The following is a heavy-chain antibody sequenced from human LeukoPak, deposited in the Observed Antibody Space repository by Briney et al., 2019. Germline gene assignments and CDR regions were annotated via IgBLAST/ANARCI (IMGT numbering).Heavy chain of an antibody. J-gene: IGHJ4*02. Sequence: PSETLSLTCTVSGGSISSYYWSWIRQSPGKGLEWIGYIYYSGSTNYNPSLKSRVTISVDTSKNQFSLKLGSVTAADTAVYYCARVGRVRGVIAYFDYWGQGTLVTVSS. CDR3: ARVGRVRGVIAYFDY. V-gene: IGHV4-59*01. CDR1: GGSISSYY. CDR2: IYYSGST. D-gene: IGHD3-10*01.